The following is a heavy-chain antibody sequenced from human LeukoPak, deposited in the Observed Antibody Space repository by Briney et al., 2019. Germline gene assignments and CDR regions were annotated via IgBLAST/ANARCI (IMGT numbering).Heavy chain of an antibody. CDR2: IYYSGTS. CDR1: GGSISGYY. Sequence: SGTLSLTCTVSGGSISGYYWSWIRQPPGKGLEWIAYIYYSGTSNYNPSLKSRVTISLDTSKNQFSLKMSSVTAADTAVYYCARSYSNTGYYYYGMDVWGQGTPVTVPS. J-gene: IGHJ6*02. CDR3: ARSYSNTGYYYYGMDV. V-gene: IGHV4-59*01. D-gene: IGHD3-9*01.